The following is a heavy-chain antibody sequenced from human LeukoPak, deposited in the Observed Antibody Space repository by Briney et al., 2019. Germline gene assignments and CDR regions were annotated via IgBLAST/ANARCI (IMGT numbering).Heavy chain of an antibody. D-gene: IGHD3-16*01. J-gene: IGHJ3*02. Sequence: GGSLRLSCAASGFTFSSYAMHWVRQAPGKGLEYVSAISSNGGSTYYANSVKGRFTISRDNSKNTLYLQMGSLRAEDMAVYYCARGGEGRAFDIWGQGTMVTVSS. CDR2: ISSNGGST. V-gene: IGHV3-64*01. CDR1: GFTFSSYA. CDR3: ARGGEGRAFDI.